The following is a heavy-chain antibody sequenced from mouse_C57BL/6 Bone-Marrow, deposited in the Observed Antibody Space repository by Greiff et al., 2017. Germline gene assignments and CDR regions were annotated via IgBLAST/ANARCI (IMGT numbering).Heavy chain of an antibody. CDR2: INPGCGGT. J-gene: IGHJ1*03. CDR1: GFAFTNYL. Sequence: QVQLQQSGAELVRPGTSVKVSCKASGFAFTNYLIEWVKQRPGQGLEWIGVINPGCGGTNYNEKFKGKATLTADKSSSTTYMQLSSLTSEDSAVDFCARGRILHPWYFDVWGTGTTVTVSS. CDR3: ARGRILHPWYFDV. D-gene: IGHD1-1*01. V-gene: IGHV1-54*01.